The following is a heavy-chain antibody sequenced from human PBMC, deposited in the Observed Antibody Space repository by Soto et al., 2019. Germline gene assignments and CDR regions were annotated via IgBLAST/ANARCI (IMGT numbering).Heavy chain of an antibody. J-gene: IGHJ3*02. V-gene: IGHV3-33*01. Sequence: RLCCSASGFTCSSYGMHWIRQDPGKGLEWVAVIWYDGSNKYYADSVKGRFTISRDNSKNTLYPQMNSLRAEDTAVYYCARGLTDYGDWDAFDIWGQGTMVTVSS. CDR2: IWYDGSNK. CDR3: ARGLTDYGDWDAFDI. D-gene: IGHD4-17*01. CDR1: GFTCSSYG.